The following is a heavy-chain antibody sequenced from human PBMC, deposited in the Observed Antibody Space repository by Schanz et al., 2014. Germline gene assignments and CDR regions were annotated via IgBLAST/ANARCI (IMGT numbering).Heavy chain of an antibody. CDR1: GFSFSSYS. D-gene: IGHD6-13*01. J-gene: IGHJ4*02. V-gene: IGHV3-48*01. Sequence: EVQLVESRGVLVQPGGSLRLSCAVSGFSFSSYSMSWVRQAPGKGLEWIAYISSGGTTIYYADSVKGRFTISRDNAKSSLYLQMNSLRAEDTAVYYCARGYSNIWSPMAYWGQGTLVAVSS. CDR2: ISSGGTTI. CDR3: ARGYSNIWSPMAY.